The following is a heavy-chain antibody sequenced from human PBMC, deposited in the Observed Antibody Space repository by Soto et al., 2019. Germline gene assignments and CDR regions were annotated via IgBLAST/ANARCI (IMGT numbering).Heavy chain of an antibody. D-gene: IGHD5-12*01. CDR1: GGTFSSYT. J-gene: IGHJ4*02. V-gene: IGHV1-69*08. CDR2: IFPILGIV. CDR3: ARDPSAYDLPAY. Sequence: QVQLVQSGAEVKKPGSSVKVSCKASGGTFSSYTISWVLQAPGHGLEWMGRIFPILGIVNYAQKFQGRVTITADKSTSAAYMELSSLRSEDTAVYYCARDPSAYDLPAYWGQGTLVTVSS.